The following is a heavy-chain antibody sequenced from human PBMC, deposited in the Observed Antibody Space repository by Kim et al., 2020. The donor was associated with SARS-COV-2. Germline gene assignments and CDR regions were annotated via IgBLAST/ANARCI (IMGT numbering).Heavy chain of an antibody. D-gene: IGHD3-10*01. CDR3: AKRFYYGSGSYAAGDY. Sequence: DHMKGRFTNARDNPKNTLYLQMNSLRAEDTAVYYCAKRFYYGSGSYAAGDYWGQGTLVTVSS. V-gene: IGHV3-23*01. J-gene: IGHJ4*02.